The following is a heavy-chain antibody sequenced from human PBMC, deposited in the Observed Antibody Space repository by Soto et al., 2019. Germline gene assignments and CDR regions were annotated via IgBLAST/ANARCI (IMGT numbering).Heavy chain of an antibody. V-gene: IGHV4-31*03. Sequence: PSETLSLTGTVSGGSISSGGYYWSWIRQHPGKGLEWIGYIYYSGSTYYNPSLKSRVTISVDTSKNQFSLKLSSVTAADTAVYYCARSGGAAASESWFDPWGQGTLVTVSS. CDR3: ARSGGAAASESWFDP. J-gene: IGHJ5*02. CDR2: IYYSGST. D-gene: IGHD6-13*01. CDR1: GGSISSGGYY.